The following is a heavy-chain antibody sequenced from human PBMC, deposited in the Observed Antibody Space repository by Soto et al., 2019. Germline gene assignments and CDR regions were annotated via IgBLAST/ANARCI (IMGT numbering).Heavy chain of an antibody. V-gene: IGHV1-69*01. J-gene: IGHJ6*02. CDR3: ASDRIAAALLNYYGMEV. Sequence: QVQLVQSGAEVKRPGSSVKVSCKASGGSFSLYAISWVRQAPGQELEWMGGLIRSLGTVNYAQTFQGRVTISAHESTNTAYMELRKLRSEDTAVYYCASDRIAAALLNYYGMEVWGQGTTVTGS. D-gene: IGHD6-13*01. CDR2: LIRSLGTV. CDR1: GGSFSLYA.